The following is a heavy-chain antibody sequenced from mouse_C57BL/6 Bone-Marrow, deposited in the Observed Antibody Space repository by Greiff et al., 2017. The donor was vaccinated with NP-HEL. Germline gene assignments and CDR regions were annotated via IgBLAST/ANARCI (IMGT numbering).Heavy chain of an antibody. CDR1: GFTFSSYA. CDR2: ISDGGSYT. Sequence: EVMLVESGGGLVKPGGSLKLSCAASGFTFSSYAMSWVRQTPEKRLEWVATISDGGSYTYYPDNVKGRFTISRDNAKNNLYLQMSHLKSEDTAMYYCARDRNGRFAYWGQGTLVTVSA. V-gene: IGHV5-4*01. CDR3: ARDRNGRFAY. J-gene: IGHJ3*01.